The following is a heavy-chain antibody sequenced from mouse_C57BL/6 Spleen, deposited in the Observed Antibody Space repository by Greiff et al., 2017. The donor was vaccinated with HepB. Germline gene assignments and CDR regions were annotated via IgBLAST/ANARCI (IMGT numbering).Heavy chain of an antibody. J-gene: IGHJ2*01. CDR1: GFTFSSYA. V-gene: IGHV5-4*01. Sequence: DVHLVESGGGLVKPGGSLKLSCAASGFTFSSYAMSWVRQTPEKRLEWVATISDGGSYTYYPDNVKGRFTISRDNAKNNLYLQMSHLKSEDTAMYYCARGGTTAGYYFDYWGQGTTLTVSS. CDR2: ISDGGSYT. CDR3: ARGGTTAGYYFDY. D-gene: IGHD1-2*01.